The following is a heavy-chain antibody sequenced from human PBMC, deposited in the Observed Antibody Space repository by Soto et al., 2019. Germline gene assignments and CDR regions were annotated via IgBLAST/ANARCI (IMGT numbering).Heavy chain of an antibody. V-gene: IGHV1-2*02. D-gene: IGHD3-10*01. J-gene: IGHJ6*02. CDR2: INPNSGGT. CDR3: ARDTPLRIDEGSEENNYYYYGMDV. CDR1: GYTFTGYY. Sequence: QVQLVQSGAEVKKPGASVKVSCKASGYTFTGYYMHWVRQAPGQGLEWMGWINPNSGGTNYAQKFQGRVTMTRETSISTAYMELSRLRSDDTAVYYCARDTPLRIDEGSEENNYYYYGMDVWGQGTTVTVSS.